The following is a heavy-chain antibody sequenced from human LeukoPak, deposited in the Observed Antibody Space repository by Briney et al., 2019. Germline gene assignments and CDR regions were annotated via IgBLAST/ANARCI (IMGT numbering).Heavy chain of an antibody. CDR3: ARVGTRRSSSSVDY. J-gene: IGHJ4*02. V-gene: IGHV4-39*07. Sequence: SETLSLTCTISGGSINSSDYYWGWIRQPPGKGLEWIGSIYYSGSTYYNPSLKSRVTISADSSKSQISLKLSSVTAADTAVYYCARVGTRRSSSSVDYWGQGTLVTVSS. CDR2: IYYSGST. D-gene: IGHD6-6*01. CDR1: GGSINSSDYY.